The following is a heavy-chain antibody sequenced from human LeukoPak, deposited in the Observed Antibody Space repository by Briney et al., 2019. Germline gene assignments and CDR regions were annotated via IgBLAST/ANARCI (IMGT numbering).Heavy chain of an antibody. J-gene: IGHJ4*02. CDR1: GFTFSSYG. Sequence: GGTLRLSCAASGFTFSSYGMSWVRQAPGKGLEWVSAISGSGGSTYYADSVKGRFTISRDNSKNTLYLQMNSLRAEDTAVYYCAKDTPRYYGSGSSLDYWGQGTLVTVSS. CDR3: AKDTPRYYGSGSSLDY. CDR2: ISGSGGST. D-gene: IGHD3-10*01. V-gene: IGHV3-23*01.